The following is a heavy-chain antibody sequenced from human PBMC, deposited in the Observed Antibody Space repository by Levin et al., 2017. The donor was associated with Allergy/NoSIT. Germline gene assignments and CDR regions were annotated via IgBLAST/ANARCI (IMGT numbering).Heavy chain of an antibody. D-gene: IGHD3-22*01. V-gene: IGHV3-11*01. CDR2: INSGGRTI. J-gene: IGHJ4*02. Sequence: GESLKISCAASGFTFSDYYMTWIRQAPGQGLEWLSYINSGGRTIYYADSVKGRFTISRDNAKNSLYLQMNSLRAEDTAVYYCARGYDSGADTSDYWGQGTLVTVSS. CDR3: ARGYDSGADTSDY. CDR1: GFTFSDYY.